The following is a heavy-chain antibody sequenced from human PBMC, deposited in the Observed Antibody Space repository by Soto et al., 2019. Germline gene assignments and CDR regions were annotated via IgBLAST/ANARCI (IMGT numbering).Heavy chain of an antibody. J-gene: IGHJ4*02. CDR2: IFDSGTT. D-gene: IGHD5-12*01. CDR1: GGSISSYY. CDR3: ARHYGDGYDYVDY. V-gene: IGHV4-59*08. Sequence: PSETLSLTCTVSGGSISSYYWSWIRQPPGEGLEWIGHIFDSGTTYTNPSLRSQVAISQDTSKNQFSLKLSSVTAADTAVYYCARHYGDGYDYVDYWGQGTLVTVSS.